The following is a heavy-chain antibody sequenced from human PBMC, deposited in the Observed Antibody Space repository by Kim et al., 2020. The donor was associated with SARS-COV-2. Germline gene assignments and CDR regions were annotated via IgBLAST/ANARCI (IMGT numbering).Heavy chain of an antibody. CDR3: ARDRGTHYYGSGSYYYYYGMDV. CDR1: GGSISSSNW. CDR2: IYHSGST. J-gene: IGHJ6*02. V-gene: IGHV4-4*02. Sequence: SETLSLTCAVSGGSISSSNWWSWVRQPPGKGLEWIGEIYHSGSTNYNPSLKSRVTISVDKSKNQFSLKLSSVTAADTAVYYCARDRGTHYYGSGSYYYYYGMDVWGQGTTVTVSS. D-gene: IGHD3-10*01.